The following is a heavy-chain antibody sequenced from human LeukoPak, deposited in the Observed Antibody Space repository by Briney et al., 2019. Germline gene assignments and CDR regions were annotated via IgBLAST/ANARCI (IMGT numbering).Heavy chain of an antibody. CDR3: AKDPSSSWFGDYFDY. D-gene: IGHD6-13*01. V-gene: IGHV3-23*01. Sequence: GGSLRLSCAASGFTFNNAWMSWVRQAPGKGLEWVSAISGSGGSTYYADSVKGRFTISRDNSRNTLYLQMNSLRAEDTAVYYCAKDPSSSWFGDYFDYWGQGTLVTVSS. CDR2: ISGSGGST. CDR1: GFTFNNAW. J-gene: IGHJ4*02.